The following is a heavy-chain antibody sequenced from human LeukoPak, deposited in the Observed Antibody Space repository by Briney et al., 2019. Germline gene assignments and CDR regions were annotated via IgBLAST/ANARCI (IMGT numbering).Heavy chain of an antibody. V-gene: IGHV3-21*01. CDR2: ISSSSSYI. Sequence: GGSLRLSCAASGFTFSSYSMNWVRQAPGKGLEWVSSISSSSSYIYYADSVKGRLTISRDNAKNSLYLQMNSLRAEDTAVYYCASGARVEDLDYWGQGTLVTVSS. CDR1: GFTFSSYS. CDR3: ASGARVEDLDY. D-gene: IGHD4/OR15-4a*01. J-gene: IGHJ4*02.